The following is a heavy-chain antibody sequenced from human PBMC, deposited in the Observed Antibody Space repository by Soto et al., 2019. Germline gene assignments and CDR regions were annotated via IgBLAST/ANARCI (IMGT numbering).Heavy chain of an antibody. CDR2: IYVTGAV. CDR1: GAALNRGNYY. CDR3: ARLRIATNNYKWFDP. Sequence: SGTLALTCSVSGAALNRGNYYGSWIRQVPGKGLEWIGHIYVTGAVDYNPSLRDRITISQDTSERQFSLNLRLVTAADTAVYYCARLRIATNNYKWFDPWGKGTLVTVSS. J-gene: IGHJ5*02. V-gene: IGHV4-31*03. D-gene: IGHD2-21*01.